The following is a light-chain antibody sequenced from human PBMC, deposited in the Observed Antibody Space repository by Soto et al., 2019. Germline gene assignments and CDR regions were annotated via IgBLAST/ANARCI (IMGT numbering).Light chain of an antibody. V-gene: IGLV1-51*02. Sequence: QSVLTQPPSVSAAPGQKVTISCSGSSSNIGNNYVFWYQQLPGTAPKLLIYENNKRPSGIPDRFSGSKSGTSATLGITGHQTGDEADYYCGTWDSSLSAVFGTGTKVTVL. CDR1: SSNIGNNY. CDR2: ENN. J-gene: IGLJ1*01. CDR3: GTWDSSLSAV.